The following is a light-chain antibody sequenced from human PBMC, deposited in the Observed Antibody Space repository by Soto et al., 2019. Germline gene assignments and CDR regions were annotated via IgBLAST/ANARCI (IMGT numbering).Light chain of an antibody. CDR1: QTISSW. J-gene: IGKJ1*01. Sequence: DIQMTQSPSTLSESVGDRVTITCRASQTISSWLAWYQQKPGKAPKLLIYKASTLKSGVPSRFRGRGSGTELTLTISSLQPDDFATYYCQHYNSYSEEFGQGTKVDI. CDR3: QHYNSYSEE. V-gene: IGKV1-5*03. CDR2: KAS.